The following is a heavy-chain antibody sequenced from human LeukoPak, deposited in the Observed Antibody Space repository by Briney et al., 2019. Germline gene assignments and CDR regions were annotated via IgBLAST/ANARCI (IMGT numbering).Heavy chain of an antibody. Sequence: SETLSLTCTVSGGSISSYYWSWIRQPPGKGLEWIGYIYYSGSTNYNPSLKSRVTISVDTSKNQFSLKLSSVTAADTAVYYCAKSSSKWGARTEYSSSSALDYWGQGTLVTVSS. D-gene: IGHD6-6*01. V-gene: IGHV4-59*01. J-gene: IGHJ4*02. CDR2: IYYSGST. CDR1: GGSISSYY. CDR3: AKSSSKWGARTEYSSSSALDY.